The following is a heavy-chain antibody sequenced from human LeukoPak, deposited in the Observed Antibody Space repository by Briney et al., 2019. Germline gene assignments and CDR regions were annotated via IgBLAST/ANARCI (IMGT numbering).Heavy chain of an antibody. V-gene: IGHV3-7*01. CDR1: GFTFSTSW. CDR2: INKDGRQT. Sequence: PGGSLRLSCVVSGFTFSTSWMAWVRQAQGQGLEWLANINKDGRQTYYVDSVKGRFTISRDNAENSLHLQMNSLRAEDTAVYYCATSLDAPGNYWGQGSLVTVSS. CDR3: ATSLDAPGNY. D-gene: IGHD6-13*01. J-gene: IGHJ4*02.